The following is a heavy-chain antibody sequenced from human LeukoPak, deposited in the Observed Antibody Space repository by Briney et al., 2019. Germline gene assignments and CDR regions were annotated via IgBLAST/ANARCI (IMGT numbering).Heavy chain of an antibody. D-gene: IGHD5-18*01. J-gene: IGHJ3*02. V-gene: IGHV3-43*01. CDR1: GFDFRNYW. CDR2: ISWDGGST. CDR3: AVTNIDTAMAPYTHAFDI. Sequence: HPGGSLRLSCVASGFDFRNYWMHWVRQAPGKGLEWVSLISWDGGSTYSADSRKGRFTISRDNSKTSLYLQMNSLRTEGTALYYCAVTNIDTAMAPYTHAFDIWGQETMVTVSS.